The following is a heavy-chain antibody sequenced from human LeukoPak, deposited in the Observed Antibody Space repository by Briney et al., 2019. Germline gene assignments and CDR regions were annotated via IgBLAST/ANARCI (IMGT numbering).Heavy chain of an antibody. CDR1: GYTFTAYY. Sequence: ASVKVSCKASGYTFTAYYMNWLRQAPGQGLEWMGWINPYSGGTNYAQKFQGRVTVTRDTSISTASMEMSRLRSDDTAVYYCARTAAAFDYWGQGTLVTVSS. D-gene: IGHD6-13*01. CDR3: ARTAAAFDY. V-gene: IGHV1-2*02. CDR2: INPYSGGT. J-gene: IGHJ4*02.